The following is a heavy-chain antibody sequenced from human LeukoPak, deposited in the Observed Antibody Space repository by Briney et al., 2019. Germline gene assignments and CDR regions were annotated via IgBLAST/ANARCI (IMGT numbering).Heavy chain of an antibody. CDR2: IGTAGDT. J-gene: IGHJ4*02. D-gene: IGHD6-13*01. CDR1: GFTFSSYD. Sequence: GGSLRLSCAASGFTFSSYDMYWVRQATGKGLEWVSAIGTAGDTYYPGSVKGRFTISRENAKNSLYLQMNSLRAGDTAVYYCARSPAVGSSWYRSQYFDYWGQGTLVTVSS. CDR3: ARSPAVGSSWYRSQYFDY. V-gene: IGHV3-13*01.